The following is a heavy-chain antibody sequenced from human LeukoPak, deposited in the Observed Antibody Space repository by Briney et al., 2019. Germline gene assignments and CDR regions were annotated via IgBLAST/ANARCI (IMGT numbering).Heavy chain of an antibody. CDR3: ATDAAGTLDY. D-gene: IGHD6-19*01. V-gene: IGHV1-46*01. Sequence: ASVKVSCKASGYTFTTYYMHWVRQAPGQGLEWMGIINPSGGSTTYAQNFQGRVTMTRDTSTSAVYMELSSLRSEDTAVYYCATDAAGTLDYWGQGTLVTVSS. CDR2: INPSGGST. J-gene: IGHJ4*02. CDR1: GYTFTTYY.